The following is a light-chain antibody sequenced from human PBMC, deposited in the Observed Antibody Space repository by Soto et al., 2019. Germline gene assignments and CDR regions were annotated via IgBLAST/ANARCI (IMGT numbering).Light chain of an antibody. V-gene: IGLV2-14*01. Sequence: QSVLTQPASVSGSPGQSITISCTGTSSDVGGYNYVSWYQQHPGKAPKLLIYEVSNRPSGVSNRFSGSKSGSTASLTISGLQAEDEADYYCSSYTTSRTDVFGTGTKLTVL. CDR1: SSDVGGYNY. CDR3: SSYTTSRTDV. CDR2: EVS. J-gene: IGLJ1*01.